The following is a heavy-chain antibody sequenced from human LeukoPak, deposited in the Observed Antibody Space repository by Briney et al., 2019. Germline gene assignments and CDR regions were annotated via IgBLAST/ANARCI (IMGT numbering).Heavy chain of an antibody. CDR3: ARGRLSRSPYFDY. J-gene: IGHJ4*02. D-gene: IGHD2/OR15-2a*01. Sequence: PSETLSLTCTVSGVSFSSYYWSWLRQPPGKGLEWIGYIYFSGSTSYNPSLKSRVTISVDTSKNQFSLNMSSVTAADTAVYYCARGRLSRSPYFDYWGQGTLVTVSS. CDR2: IYFSGST. V-gene: IGHV4-59*08. CDR1: GVSFSSYY.